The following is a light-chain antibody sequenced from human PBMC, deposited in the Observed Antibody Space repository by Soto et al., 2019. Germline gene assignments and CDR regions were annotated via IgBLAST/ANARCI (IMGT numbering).Light chain of an antibody. Sequence: EIVLTQSPGTLSLSPGDRATLSCRASQTVTGTNLAWYQAQRRQAPRLLVYGASTRATGIPARFSGSGSETEFTLTISSLQSEDFAVYYCQHYNNWPTWTFGQGTKVDIK. V-gene: IGKV3D-15*01. J-gene: IGKJ1*01. CDR3: QHYNNWPTWT. CDR1: QTVTGTN. CDR2: GAS.